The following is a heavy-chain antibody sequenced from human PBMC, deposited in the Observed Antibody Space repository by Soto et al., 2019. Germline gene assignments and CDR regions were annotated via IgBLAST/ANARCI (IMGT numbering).Heavy chain of an antibody. CDR3: AGLRELWPGAYYYYYGMDV. D-gene: IGHD1-26*01. J-gene: IGHJ6*02. V-gene: IGHV4-34*01. CDR2: INHSGTT. Sequence: SETLSLTCAVNGGSFIGYYWSWIRQPPGKGLEWIGEINHSGTTNYNPSLKSRVTISVDTSKNQFSLKLTSVTAADAAVYYCAGLRELWPGAYYYYYGMDVWGQGTTVTVSS. CDR1: GGSFIGYY.